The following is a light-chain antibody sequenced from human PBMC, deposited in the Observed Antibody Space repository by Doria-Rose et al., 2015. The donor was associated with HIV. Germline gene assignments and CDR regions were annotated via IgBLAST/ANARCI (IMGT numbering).Light chain of an antibody. V-gene: IGKV3-20*01. CDR2: GAS. Sequence: LSLSPGERATLSCRASQSVRSNSLTWYQQRPGQAPRLLIYGASNRAIGIPDRFSGSGSGTDFTLTISRLEPEDFAVYYCQHYGDSPLYTFGQGTKLDIK. CDR3: QHYGDSPLYT. J-gene: IGKJ2*01. CDR1: QSVRSNS.